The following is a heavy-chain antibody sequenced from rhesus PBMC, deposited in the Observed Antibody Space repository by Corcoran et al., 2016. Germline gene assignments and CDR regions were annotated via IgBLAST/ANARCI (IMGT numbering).Heavy chain of an antibody. Sequence: QVQLVQSGAEVKKPGSSVKVSCKASGYTFTDYYMHWVRQVPRQGLEWMGRINPYNGNTKYAQKFQGRVTMTRDTSTSTAYMELSSLRSEDTAVYYCARSSGSYYPMSLWGQGVLVTVSS. J-gene: IGHJ4*01. CDR2: INPYNGNT. CDR1: GYTFTDYY. D-gene: IGHD3-16*01. V-gene: IGHV1S2*01. CDR3: ARSSGSYYPMSL.